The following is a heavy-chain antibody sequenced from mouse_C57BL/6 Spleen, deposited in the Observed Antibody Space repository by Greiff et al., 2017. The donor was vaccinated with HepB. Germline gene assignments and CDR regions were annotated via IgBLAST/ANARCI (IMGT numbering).Heavy chain of an antibody. Sequence: VQLQQSGPELVKPGASVKISCKASGYAFSSSWMNWVKQRPGKGLEWIGRIYPGDGDTNYNGKFKGKATLTADKSSSTAYMQLSSLTSEDSAVYFCARGRDWDGAWFAYWGQGTLGTVSA. CDR2: IYPGDGDT. V-gene: IGHV1-82*01. D-gene: IGHD4-1*01. J-gene: IGHJ3*01. CDR1: GYAFSSSW. CDR3: ARGRDWDGAWFAY.